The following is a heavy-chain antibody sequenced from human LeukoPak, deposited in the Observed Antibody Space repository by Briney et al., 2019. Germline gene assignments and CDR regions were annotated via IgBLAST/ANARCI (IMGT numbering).Heavy chain of an antibody. Sequence: SVKVSCKASGGTFDTYAISWVRQAPGQGLEWIGGISANFHLTNYGEKFQGRVTITADKSTTTSYMEVTSLRSDAAGVYYCASGYCSGSSCHFWYLLDIWGQGTLVIVCS. CDR2: ISANFHLT. CDR3: ASGYCSGSSCHFWYLLDI. CDR1: GGTFDTYA. D-gene: IGHD2-15*01. V-gene: IGHV1-69*10. J-gene: IGHJ4*02.